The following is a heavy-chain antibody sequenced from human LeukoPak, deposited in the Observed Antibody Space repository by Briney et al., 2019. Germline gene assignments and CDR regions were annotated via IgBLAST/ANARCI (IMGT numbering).Heavy chain of an antibody. V-gene: IGHV1-18*01. Sequence: ASVKVSCKSSGYTFNSYGITWVRQAPGQGLEWMGWIHTYNGHTNYAQKLQGRVTMTTDTSTSTAYMELRSLRSDDTAVYYCARAETYYDYVWGSYRLYYFDYWGQGTLVTVSS. CDR1: GYTFNSYG. J-gene: IGHJ4*02. CDR3: ARAETYYDYVWGSYRLYYFDY. CDR2: IHTYNGHT. D-gene: IGHD3-16*02.